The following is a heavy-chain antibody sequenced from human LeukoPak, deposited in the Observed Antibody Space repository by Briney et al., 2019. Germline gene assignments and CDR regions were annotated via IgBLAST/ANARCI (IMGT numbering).Heavy chain of an antibody. CDR3: ARVRSWFDP. CDR1: GGSFSGYY. V-gene: IGHV4-34*01. Sequence: SETLSLTCAVYGGSFSGYYWSWIRQPPGKGLEWIGEINHSGSTNYNPSLKSRVTISVGTSKNQFSLKLSSVTAADTAVYYCARVRSWFDPWGQGTLVTVSS. CDR2: INHSGST. J-gene: IGHJ5*02.